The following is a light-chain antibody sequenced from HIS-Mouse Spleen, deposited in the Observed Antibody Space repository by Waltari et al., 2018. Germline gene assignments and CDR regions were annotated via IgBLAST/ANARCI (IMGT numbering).Light chain of an antibody. V-gene: IGKV1-39*01. CDR1: QSITSY. CDR2: AAS. CDR3: QQSYSTPRT. Sequence: DIQMTQSPSSLSASLGDRFTNTCRASQSITSYLTWYQQKPGKAPKLMIYAASSLQTGVPSRFSGSGSATDFTLTISSLRPEDFATYYCQQSYSTPRTFGQGTKVEIK. J-gene: IGKJ1*01.